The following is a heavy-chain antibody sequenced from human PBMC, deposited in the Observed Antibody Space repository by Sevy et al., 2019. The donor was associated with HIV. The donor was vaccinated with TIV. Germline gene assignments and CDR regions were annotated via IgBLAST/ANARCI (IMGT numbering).Heavy chain of an antibody. CDR3: AKHYIHDIADGWYFDL. CDR2: ISGGGGGT. D-gene: IGHD6-13*01. J-gene: IGHJ2*01. CDR1: GFTFNNYA. V-gene: IGHV3-23*01. Sequence: GGSLRLSCAASGFTFNNYAMSWVRQGPGKGLEGKGLEWVSTISGGGGGTYYADSVRGRFTISRDNSKNTLYLQVISLRVEDTAVYYCAKHYIHDIADGWYFDLWGRGTLVTVSS.